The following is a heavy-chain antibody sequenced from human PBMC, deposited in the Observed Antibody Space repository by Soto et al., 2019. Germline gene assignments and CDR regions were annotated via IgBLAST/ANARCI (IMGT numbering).Heavy chain of an antibody. D-gene: IGHD2-15*01. CDR2: IKSKTDGGTT. V-gene: IGHV3-15*01. CDR3: TTGLGYCSGGSCP. Sequence: GGSLRLSCAASGFTFSNARMSWVRQAPGKGLEWVGRIKSKTDGGTTDYAAPVKGRFTISRDDSKNTLYLQMNSLKTEDTAVYYCTTGLGYCSGGSCPWGQGTLVTVSS. CDR1: GFTFSNAR. J-gene: IGHJ5*02.